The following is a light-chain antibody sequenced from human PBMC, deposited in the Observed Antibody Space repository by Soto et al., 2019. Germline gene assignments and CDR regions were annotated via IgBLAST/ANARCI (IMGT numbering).Light chain of an antibody. J-gene: IGKJ1*01. V-gene: IGKV3-20*01. CDR3: QQSYSTPTWT. CDR2: GAS. CDR1: QSVSSSY. Sequence: EIVLTQSPGTLSLSPGERATLSCRASQSVSSSYLAWYQQKPGQAPRLLIYGASSRATGIPDRFSGSGSGTDFTLTISRLQPEDFATDYCQQSYSTPTWTFGQGTKVDI.